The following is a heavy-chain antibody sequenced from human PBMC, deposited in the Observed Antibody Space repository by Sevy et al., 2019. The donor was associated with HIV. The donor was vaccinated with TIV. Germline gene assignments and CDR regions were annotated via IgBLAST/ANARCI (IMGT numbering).Heavy chain of an antibody. CDR2: ISSTSGHI. Sequence: GGSLRLSCEASGFTFSSHSMNWVRQAPGKGLEWVSSISSTSGHIYYSDSVKGRFTISRNKSKNSLYLQMNSLRAEDTAVYNCARDDYVWGNSRWTNWFDPWGQGTLVTVSS. V-gene: IGHV3-21*01. D-gene: IGHD3-16*02. J-gene: IGHJ5*02. CDR3: ARDDYVWGNSRWTNWFDP. CDR1: GFTFSSHS.